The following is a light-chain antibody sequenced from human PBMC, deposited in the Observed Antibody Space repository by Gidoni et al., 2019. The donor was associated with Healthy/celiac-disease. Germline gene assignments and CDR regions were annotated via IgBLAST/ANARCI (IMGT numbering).Light chain of an antibody. J-gene: IGKJ5*01. Sequence: DIQMTQSPSSLSASVGDRVTITCRASQSISSYLNWYQQKQGKAPKLLIYAASSLQSGVPSRFSGSGSGTDFTLTISSLQPEDFATYYCQQSYSTPPLFGQGTRLEIK. V-gene: IGKV1-39*01. CDR2: AAS. CDR1: QSISSY. CDR3: QQSYSTPPL.